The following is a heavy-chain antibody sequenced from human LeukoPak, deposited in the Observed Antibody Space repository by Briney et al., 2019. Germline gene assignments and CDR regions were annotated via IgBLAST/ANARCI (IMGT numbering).Heavy chain of an antibody. V-gene: IGHV4-59*01. CDR3: ARAIPGAMDV. CDR2: IYYSGST. Sequence: SETLSLTCTVSGGSISSYYWSWIRQPPGKGLEWIGYIYYSGSTNYNPSLKSRVTISVDTSKNQFSLKLSSVTAADTAVYYCARAIPGAMDVWGQGTTVTVSS. J-gene: IGHJ6*02. D-gene: IGHD3-10*01. CDR1: GGSISSYY.